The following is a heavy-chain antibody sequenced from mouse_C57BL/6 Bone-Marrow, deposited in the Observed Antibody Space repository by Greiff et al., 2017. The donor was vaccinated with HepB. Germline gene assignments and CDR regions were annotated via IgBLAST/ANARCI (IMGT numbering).Heavy chain of an antibody. V-gene: IGHV1-54*01. J-gene: IGHJ2*01. Sequence: VQLQQSGAELVRPGTSVKVSCKASGYAFTNYLIEWVKQRPGQGLEWIGVINPGSGGTNYNEKFKGKATLTADKSSSTAYMQLSSLTSEDSAVYFCARRTVVAHYYFDYWGQGTTLTVSS. CDR3: ARRTVVAHYYFDY. CDR1: GYAFTNYL. CDR2: INPGSGGT. D-gene: IGHD1-1*01.